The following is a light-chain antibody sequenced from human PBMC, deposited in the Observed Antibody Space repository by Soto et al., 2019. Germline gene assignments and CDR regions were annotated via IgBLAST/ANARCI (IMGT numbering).Light chain of an antibody. CDR2: GNS. J-gene: IGLJ2*01. Sequence: QSVLTQPPSVSGAPGQRVTISCTGSSSNIGAGYDVHWYQQLPGTAPKLLIYGNSNRPSGVPDRFSGSKSGTSASLAITGLQAEDEADYYCQSYDSSRVEVFGGGTKVTVL. V-gene: IGLV1-40*01. CDR1: SSNIGAGYD. CDR3: QSYDSSRVEV.